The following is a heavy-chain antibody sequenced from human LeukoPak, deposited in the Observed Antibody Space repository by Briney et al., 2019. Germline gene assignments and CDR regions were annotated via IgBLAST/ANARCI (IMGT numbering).Heavy chain of an antibody. CDR3: TTGVSSSWYYFDY. Sequence: GGSLRLSCAASGFTFSNAWMGWVRQAPGKGLEWVGRIKSKTDGGTTDYAAPVKGRFTISRDDSKNTLYLQMNSLKTEDTAVYYCTTGVSSSWYYFDYWGQGTLVTVSS. D-gene: IGHD6-13*01. CDR2: IKSKTDGGTT. V-gene: IGHV3-15*01. J-gene: IGHJ4*02. CDR1: GFTFSNAW.